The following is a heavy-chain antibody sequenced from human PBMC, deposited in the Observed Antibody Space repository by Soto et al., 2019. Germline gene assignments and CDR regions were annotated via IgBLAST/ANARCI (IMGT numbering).Heavy chain of an antibody. Sequence: GESLKISCKGSGYSFTSYWIGWVRQMPGKGLEWMGIIYPGDSDTRYSPSFQGQVTISADKSISTAYLQWSSLKASDTAMYYCARIKDCSSTSCYGPTPYYYYYMDVWGKGTTVTVSS. J-gene: IGHJ6*03. CDR3: ARIKDCSSTSCYGPTPYYYYYMDV. D-gene: IGHD2-2*01. CDR2: IYPGDSDT. V-gene: IGHV5-51*01. CDR1: GYSFTSYW.